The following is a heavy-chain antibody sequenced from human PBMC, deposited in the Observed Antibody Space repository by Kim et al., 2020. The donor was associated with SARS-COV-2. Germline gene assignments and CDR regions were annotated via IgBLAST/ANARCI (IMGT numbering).Heavy chain of an antibody. J-gene: IGHJ6*02. D-gene: IGHD3-10*01. CDR1: GFTFSSYA. CDR3: AKVGDAGFGELLSFYYYYYGMDV. Sequence: GGSLRLSCAASGFTFSSYAMSWVRQAPGKGLEWVSAISGSGGSTYYADSVKGRFTISRDNSKNTLYLQMNSLRAEDTAVYYCAKVGDAGFGELLSFYYYYYGMDVWGQGTTVTVSS. CDR2: ISGSGGST. V-gene: IGHV3-23*01.